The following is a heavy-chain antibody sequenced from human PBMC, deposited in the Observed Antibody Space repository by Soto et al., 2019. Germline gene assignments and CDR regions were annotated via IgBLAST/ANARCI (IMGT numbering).Heavy chain of an antibody. Sequence: PGGSLRLSCVASGFTFTGYEMNWVHQAPGKGLEWVSYISSSGNSKYYADSVKGRFTISRDNAKNSLYLQMNSLRAEDTAIYYCAKPDYDFWSGYGAFFGMDVWGQGTTVTVSS. CDR3: AKPDYDFWSGYGAFFGMDV. J-gene: IGHJ6*02. V-gene: IGHV3-48*03. D-gene: IGHD3-3*01. CDR2: ISSSGNSK. CDR1: GFTFTGYE.